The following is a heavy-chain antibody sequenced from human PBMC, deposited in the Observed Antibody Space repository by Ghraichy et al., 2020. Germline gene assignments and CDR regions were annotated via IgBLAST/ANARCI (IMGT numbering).Heavy chain of an antibody. CDR3: ASVYRGDY. J-gene: IGHJ4*02. CDR1: GFTFTSYR. CDR2: ISSNSASI. V-gene: IGHV3-21*01. Sequence: GGSLRLSCAASGFTFTSYRMTRVRQAPGKGLEWVSSISSNSASINYADSVKGRFTISRDNAKNSVYLQMNSLRVEDTAVYYCASVYRGDYWGQGVLVP. D-gene: IGHD5/OR15-5a*01.